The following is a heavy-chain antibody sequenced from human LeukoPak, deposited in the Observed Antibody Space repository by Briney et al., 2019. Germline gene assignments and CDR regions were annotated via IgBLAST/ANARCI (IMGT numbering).Heavy chain of an antibody. CDR3: ARHYFSAAAGTYYFDY. V-gene: IGHV4-38-2*01. Sequence: RSSATLSLTCAVAGYSISSGYYWGWIRQPPGKGLEWIGSIYHSGSTYYKSSLKSRITISVDTSKNQFSLKLSSVLAADTAVYYCARHYFSAAAGTYYFDYWGQGTLVTVSS. D-gene: IGHD6-13*01. J-gene: IGHJ4*02. CDR2: IYHSGST. CDR1: GYSISSGYY.